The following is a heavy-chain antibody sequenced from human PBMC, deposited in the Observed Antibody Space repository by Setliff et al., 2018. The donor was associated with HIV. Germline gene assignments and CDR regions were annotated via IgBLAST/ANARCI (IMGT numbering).Heavy chain of an antibody. D-gene: IGHD1-26*01. J-gene: IGHJ2*01. CDR1: GGSISVYT. Sequence: LSLTCTVSGGSISVYTWGWIRRPPGKPLEFIGYIHHSGVTTFHPSLKSRVTISVDSSKNQLSLNLSSVTAADTAVYYCARAAYSGTYLWEPATDLWGRGTLVTVSS. CDR3: ARAAYSGTYLWEPATDL. CDR2: IHHSGVT. V-gene: IGHV4-4*09.